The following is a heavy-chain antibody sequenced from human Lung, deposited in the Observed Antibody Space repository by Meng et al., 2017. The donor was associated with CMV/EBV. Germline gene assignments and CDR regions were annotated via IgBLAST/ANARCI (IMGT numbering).Heavy chain of an antibody. Sequence: LKIXCAASGFIFSGHRMDWIRQAPGKGLEWVARIRHKAAGYSTEYAASVRGRFTVSRDDSKNSVYLQMSSLRTEDTAVYHCTRDGGSYDFADYWGQGXLVTVSS. CDR2: IRHKAAGYST. CDR3: TRDGGSYDFADY. J-gene: IGHJ4*02. V-gene: IGHV3-72*01. D-gene: IGHD1-26*01. CDR1: GFIFSGHR.